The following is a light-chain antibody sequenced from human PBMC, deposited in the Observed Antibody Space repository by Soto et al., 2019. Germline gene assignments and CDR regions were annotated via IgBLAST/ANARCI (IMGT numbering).Light chain of an antibody. J-gene: IGLJ3*02. CDR1: SSDIGSNNY. V-gene: IGLV2-14*01. CDR2: EVS. CDR3: SSYTTTTRL. Sequence: QSALTQPASVSGSPGQSITISCTGTSSDIGSNNYVSWFQQRPGKAPTLIIYEVSNRPSGVSAHCSGSKSGNTASLTISGLLHEDEAEYYCSSYTTTTRLFGGGTQLTVL.